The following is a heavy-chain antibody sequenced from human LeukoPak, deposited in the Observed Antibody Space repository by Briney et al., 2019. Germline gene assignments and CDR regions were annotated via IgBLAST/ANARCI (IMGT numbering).Heavy chain of an antibody. V-gene: IGHV3-21*01. CDR1: GFTFSNYA. CDR3: ARVEEAVAGTRATYYFDY. J-gene: IGHJ4*02. Sequence: PGGSLRLSCAASGFTFSNYAMSWVRQAPGKGLEWVSSISSSSSYIYYADSVKGRFTISRDNAKNSLYLQMNSLRAEDTAVYYCARVEEAVAGTRATYYFDYWGQGTLVTVSS. CDR2: ISSSSSYI. D-gene: IGHD6-19*01.